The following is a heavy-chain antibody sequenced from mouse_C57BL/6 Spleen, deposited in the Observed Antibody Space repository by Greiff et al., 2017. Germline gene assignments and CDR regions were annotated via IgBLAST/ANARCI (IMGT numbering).Heavy chain of an antibody. V-gene: IGHV1-55*01. J-gene: IGHJ1*03. CDR1: GYTFTSYW. CDR2: IYPGSGST. Sequence: QVQLQQPGAELVKPGASVKMSCKASGYTFTSYWITWVKQRPGQGLEWIGDIYPGSGSTNYNEKLKSKATLTVDTAASTAYMQLNSLTSEDSAVYYCARHGSSYFWYFDVWGTGTTVTVSS. CDR3: ARHGSSYFWYFDV. D-gene: IGHD1-1*01.